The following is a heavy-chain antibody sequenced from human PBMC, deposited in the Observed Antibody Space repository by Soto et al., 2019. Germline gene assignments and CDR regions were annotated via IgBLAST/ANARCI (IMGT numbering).Heavy chain of an antibody. CDR2: ISGSGGST. Sequence: RRSPRLSCAAPGLTFNSYAMTWARQVPGKGLEWVSAISGSGGSTYYADAVKGRFTISRDNAKNTLYLQMNSLRAEDTAVYYWAYTRGGVTGDNFDECGQGYLVTVDS. CDR3: AYTRGGVTGDNFDE. J-gene: IGHJ4*02. CDR1: GLTFNSYA. V-gene: IGHV3-23*01. D-gene: IGHD2-21*02.